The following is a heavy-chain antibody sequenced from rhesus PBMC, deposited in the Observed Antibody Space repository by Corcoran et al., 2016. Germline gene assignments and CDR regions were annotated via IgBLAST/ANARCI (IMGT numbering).Heavy chain of an antibody. CDR3: TRTTGTVQSFDY. J-gene: IGHJ4*01. Sequence: EVQLVESGGGLAKPGGSLRLSCAASGFTFSNYWLNWFCHAPGKGLEWVGFIKNKDEGGTAGNDESVKGRFTISRDDSKNTLDLKMNSMKTEDTAGYYCTRTTGTVQSFDYWGQGVLVTVSS. CDR1: GFTFSNYW. D-gene: IGHD4-29*01. CDR2: IKNKDEGGTA. V-gene: IGHV3-16*01.